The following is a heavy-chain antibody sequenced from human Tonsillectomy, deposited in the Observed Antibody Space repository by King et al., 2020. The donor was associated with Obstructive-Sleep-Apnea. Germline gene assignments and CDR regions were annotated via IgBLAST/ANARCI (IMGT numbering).Heavy chain of an antibody. V-gene: IGHV3-9*01. D-gene: IGHD4-17*01. CDR3: AKVPYGDYWYFDL. J-gene: IGHJ2*01. Sequence: VQLVESGGGLVQPGRSLRLSCAASGFNLDDYAMHWVRQAPGKGLEWVSGISWNSVNIAYADSVKGRFTISRDNAKNSLYLQMNSLRAEDTALYYCAKVPYGDYWYFDLWGRGTLVTVSS. CDR1: GFNLDDYA. CDR2: ISWNSVNI.